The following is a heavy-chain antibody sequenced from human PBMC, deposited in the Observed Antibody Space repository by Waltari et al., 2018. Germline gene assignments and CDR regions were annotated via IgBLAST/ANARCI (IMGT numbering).Heavy chain of an antibody. CDR3: ARAKYCGGDCYSGAFDI. Sequence: QVQLVQSGAEVKKPGSSVKVSCKASGGTFSSYALSWVRQGPGQGLEWMGRIIPILGIANYAQKFQGRVTITADKSTSTAYMELSSLRSEDTAVYYCARAKYCGGDCYSGAFDIWGQGTMVTVSS. V-gene: IGHV1-69*09. CDR2: IIPILGIA. CDR1: GGTFSSYA. J-gene: IGHJ3*02. D-gene: IGHD2-21*01.